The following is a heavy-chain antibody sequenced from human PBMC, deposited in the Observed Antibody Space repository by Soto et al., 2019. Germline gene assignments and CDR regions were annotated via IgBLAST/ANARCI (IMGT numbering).Heavy chain of an antibody. CDR3: AGSRTSHYCDSYGMDV. CDR1: GGTFSSYA. Sequence: QVQLVQSGAEVKKPGSSVKVSCKASGGTFSSYAISWVRQAPGQGLEWMGGIITIFGTANYAQKFQGRVTITADESTSTAYMELSSLRSEDTAVYYCAGSRTSHYCDSYGMDVWGQGTTVTVSS. V-gene: IGHV1-69*01. J-gene: IGHJ6*02. CDR2: IITIFGTA. D-gene: IGHD2-2*01.